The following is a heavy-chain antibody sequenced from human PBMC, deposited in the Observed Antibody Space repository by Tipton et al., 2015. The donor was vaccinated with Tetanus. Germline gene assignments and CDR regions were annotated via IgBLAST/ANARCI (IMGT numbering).Heavy chain of an antibody. CDR1: GFTVSNYY. CDR2: IYNGDRT. CDR3: AREAGGFDY. Sequence: SLRLSCAVSGFTVSNYYMSWVRQAPGKGLEWVSLIYNGDRTSHADSVKGRFTISRDKSKNTLYLQMNSLRAEDTAVYYCAREAGGFDYWGQGTLVTVSA. V-gene: IGHV3-53*01. J-gene: IGHJ4*02. D-gene: IGHD3-10*01.